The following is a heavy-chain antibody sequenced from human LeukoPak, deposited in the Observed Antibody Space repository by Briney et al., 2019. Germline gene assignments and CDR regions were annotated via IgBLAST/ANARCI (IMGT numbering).Heavy chain of an antibody. CDR3: AKDSHYYDSSLCDY. CDR1: GFTFSSYA. CDR2: ISGSGGST. V-gene: IGHV3-23*01. J-gene: IGHJ4*02. D-gene: IGHD3-22*01. Sequence: GGSLRLSCAASGFTFSSYAMSWVRQAPGKGLEWVSAISGSGGSTYYADSVKGRFTISRDNSKNTLYLQMNSLRAEDTAVYYCAKDSHYYDSSLCDYWGQGTLVTVSS.